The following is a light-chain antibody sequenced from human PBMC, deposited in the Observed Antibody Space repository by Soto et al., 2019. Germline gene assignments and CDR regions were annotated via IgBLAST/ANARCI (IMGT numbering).Light chain of an antibody. J-gene: IGKJ4*01. Sequence: DIQMTQSPSTLSASVGDRVTITCRASQSISGWLAWYQQKPGKAPKFLIYKASSLESGVPSRFWGSESREQCTLAMSSLQPDDVATYHCQQHNSWPLILGGGTKVE. CDR3: QQHNSWPLI. V-gene: IGKV1-5*03. CDR2: KAS. CDR1: QSISGW.